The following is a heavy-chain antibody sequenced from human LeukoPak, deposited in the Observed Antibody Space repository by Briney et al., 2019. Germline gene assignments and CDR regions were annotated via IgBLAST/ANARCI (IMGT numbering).Heavy chain of an antibody. D-gene: IGHD4-17*01. CDR3: VSDYGDYDWFDP. J-gene: IGHJ5*02. CDR2: IIPIFGIA. Sequence: ASVKVSCKASGGTFSSYAISWVRQAPGQGLEWMGRIIPIFGIANYAQKFQDRVTITADKSTSTAYMELSSLRSEDTAVYYCVSDYGDYDWFDPWGQGTLVTVSS. V-gene: IGHV1-69*04. CDR1: GGTFSSYA.